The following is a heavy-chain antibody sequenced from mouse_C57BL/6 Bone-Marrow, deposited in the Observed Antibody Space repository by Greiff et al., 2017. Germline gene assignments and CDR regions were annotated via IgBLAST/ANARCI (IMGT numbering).Heavy chain of an antibody. V-gene: IGHV1-62-2*01. CDR2: FYPGSGSI. CDR3: ARHEDRAYGNYSYWYFDV. CDR1: GYTFTEYT. J-gene: IGHJ1*03. D-gene: IGHD2-1*01. Sequence: VQLQQSGAELVKPGASVKLSCKASGYTFTEYTIHWVKQRSGQGLEWIGWFYPGSGSIKYNEKFKDKATLTADKSSSTVYMELSRLTSEDSAVYFCARHEDRAYGNYSYWYFDVWGTGTTVTVSS.